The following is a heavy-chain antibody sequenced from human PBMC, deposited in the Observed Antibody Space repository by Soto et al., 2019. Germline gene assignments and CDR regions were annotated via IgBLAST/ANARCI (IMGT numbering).Heavy chain of an antibody. CDR3: ARDKGPAVVVPDFEF. CDR2: TSYDGSQK. D-gene: IGHD3-22*01. CDR1: GFRFSYYA. J-gene: IGHJ4*02. Sequence: QVQLVESGGGVVQPGRSLRLSCAASGFRFSYYAMHWVRQAPGKGLEWVAVTSYDGSQKYYADSVKGRFTISRDNAKNTLYLQMNSLRADDTAVYYCARDKGPAVVVPDFEFWGQGTLVTVSS. V-gene: IGHV3-30-3*01.